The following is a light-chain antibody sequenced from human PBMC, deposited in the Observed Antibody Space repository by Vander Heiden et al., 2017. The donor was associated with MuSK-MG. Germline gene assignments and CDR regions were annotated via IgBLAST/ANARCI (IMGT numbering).Light chain of an antibody. CDR2: AAS. CDR1: QSISSY. CDR3: QQSYSTLTWT. J-gene: IGKJ1*01. Sequence: VGDRVTITCRASQSISSYLNWYQQKPGKAPKLLIYAASSLQSGVPSRFSGSGSGTDFTLTISSLQPEDFATYYCQQSYSTLTWTFGQGTKVEIK. V-gene: IGKV1-39*01.